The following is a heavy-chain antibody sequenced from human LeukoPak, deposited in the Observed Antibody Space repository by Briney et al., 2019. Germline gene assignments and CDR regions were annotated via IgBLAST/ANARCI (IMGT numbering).Heavy chain of an antibody. CDR3: ARAEYSSSSALIHY. CDR2: INPNSGGT. D-gene: IGHD6-6*01. Sequence: ASVKVSCKASGYTFTSYGISWVRQAPGQGLEWMGWINPNSGGTNYAQKFQGRVTMTRDTSISTAYMELSRLRSDDTAVYYCARAEYSSSSALIHYWGQGTLVTVSS. J-gene: IGHJ4*02. CDR1: GYTFTSYG. V-gene: IGHV1-2*02.